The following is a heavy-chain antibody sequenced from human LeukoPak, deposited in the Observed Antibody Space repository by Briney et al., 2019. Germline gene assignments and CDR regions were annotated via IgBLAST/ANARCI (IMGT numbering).Heavy chain of an antibody. V-gene: IGHV4-61*08. J-gene: IGHJ6*02. CDR2: IYYSGST. Sequence: SETLSLTCAVSGGSISSGGYYWSWIRQPPGKGLEWIGYIYYSGSTNYNPSLKSRVTISVDTSKNQFSLKLSSVTAADTAVYYCARERYYDYVWGSRDGMDVWGQGTTVTVSS. CDR3: ARERYYDYVWGSRDGMDV. CDR1: GGSISSGGYY. D-gene: IGHD3-16*01.